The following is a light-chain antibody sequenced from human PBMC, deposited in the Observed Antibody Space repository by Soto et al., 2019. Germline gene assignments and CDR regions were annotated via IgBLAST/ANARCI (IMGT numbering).Light chain of an antibody. V-gene: IGLV2-14*01. CDR3: NSYTTLSNRG. J-gene: IGLJ1*01. Sequence: QSVLTQPASVSVSPGQSITISCTGTSSDIGAYNYVSWYQQHPGKAPKLLIYEVTTRPSGVSDRFSGSKSGNTASLTISGLQAEDEANYYCNSYTTLSNRGFGTGTKVTVL. CDR2: EVT. CDR1: SSDIGAYNY.